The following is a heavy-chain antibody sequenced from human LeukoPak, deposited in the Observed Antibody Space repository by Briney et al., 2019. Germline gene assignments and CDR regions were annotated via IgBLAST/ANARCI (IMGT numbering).Heavy chain of an antibody. J-gene: IGHJ6*02. CDR3: ARGHMDV. CDR2: IYYSGST. CDR1: GGSISSSGYY. Sequence: PSETLSLTCTVSGGSISSSGYYWGWIRQPPGKGLEWIGSIYYSGSTYYTPSLKSRVTISVDTSKNQFSLRLNSMTAADTAVYYCARGHMDVWGQGTTVTVSS. V-gene: IGHV4-39*07.